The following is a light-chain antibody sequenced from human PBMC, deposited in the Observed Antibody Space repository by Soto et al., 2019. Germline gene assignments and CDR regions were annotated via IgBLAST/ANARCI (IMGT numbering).Light chain of an antibody. V-gene: IGLV2-8*01. Sequence: QSVLTQLPSASGSPGQSVTISCTGTSSDVGGYNYVSWYQQHPGKAPKLMIYEVTKRPSGVPDRFSGSKSGNAASLTVSGLQAEDEADYYCSSFAGTGILVFGGGTKLTVL. J-gene: IGLJ2*01. CDR3: SSFAGTGILV. CDR2: EVT. CDR1: SSDVGGYNY.